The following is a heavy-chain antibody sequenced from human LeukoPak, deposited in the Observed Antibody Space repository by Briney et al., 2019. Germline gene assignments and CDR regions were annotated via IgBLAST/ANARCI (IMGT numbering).Heavy chain of an antibody. D-gene: IGHD1-7*01. CDR1: GYSFTSYW. CDR3: ARASRYNWNYYAFDI. CDR2: IYPGDSDT. J-gene: IGHJ3*02. Sequence: GESLKISCKGSGYSFTSYWIGWVRQMPGKGLEWMGIIYPGDSDTRYSPSFQGQVTISADKSISTAYLQWSSLKASDTAMYYCARASRYNWNYYAFDIWGQGTMVTVSS. V-gene: IGHV5-51*01.